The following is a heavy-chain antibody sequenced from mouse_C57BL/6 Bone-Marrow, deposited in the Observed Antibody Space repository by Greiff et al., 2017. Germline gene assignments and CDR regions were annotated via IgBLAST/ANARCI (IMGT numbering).Heavy chain of an antibody. Sequence: VQLQQSGAELARPGASVKLSCKASGYTFTSYGISWVKQRTGQGLEWIGEIYPRSGNTYYNEKFKGKATLTADKSSSTAYMELRSLTSEDSAVYFCAKGPYYYGSSYYWYCDVWGTGTTVTVSS. CDR2: IYPRSGNT. CDR1: GYTFTSYG. CDR3: AKGPYYYGSSYYWYCDV. V-gene: IGHV1-81*01. D-gene: IGHD1-1*01. J-gene: IGHJ1*03.